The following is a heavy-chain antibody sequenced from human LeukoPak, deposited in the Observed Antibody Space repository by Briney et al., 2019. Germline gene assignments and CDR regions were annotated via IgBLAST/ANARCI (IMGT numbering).Heavy chain of an antibody. J-gene: IGHJ4*02. D-gene: IGHD2-21*02. V-gene: IGHV3-30-3*01. CDR3: ARDGMHIVVVTAPYYFDY. CDR2: ISYDGSNK. Sequence: PGRSLRLSCAASGFTFSSYAMHWVRQAPGKGLEWVAVISYDGSNKYYADSVKGRFTISRDNSKNTLYLQMNSLRAEDTAVYYCARDGMHIVVVTAPYYFDYWGQGTLVTVSS. CDR1: GFTFSSYA.